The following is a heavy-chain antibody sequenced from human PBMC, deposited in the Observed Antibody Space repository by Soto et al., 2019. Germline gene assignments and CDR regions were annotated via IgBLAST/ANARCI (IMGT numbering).Heavy chain of an antibody. CDR1: GFTFSSYG. CDR3: AKESSSCLPSNDCYYYYYGMDV. J-gene: IGHJ6*02. Sequence: AGGSLRLSCAASGFTFSSYGMHWVRQAPGKGLEWVAVISYDGSNKYYADSVKGRFTISRDNSKNTLYLQMNSLRAEDTAVYYCAKESSSCLPSNDCYYYYYGMDVWGQGTTVTVSS. D-gene: IGHD2-2*01. V-gene: IGHV3-30*18. CDR2: ISYDGSNK.